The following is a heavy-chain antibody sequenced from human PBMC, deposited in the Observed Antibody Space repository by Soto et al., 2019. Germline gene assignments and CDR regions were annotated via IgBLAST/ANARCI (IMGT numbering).Heavy chain of an antibody. Sequence: GGSLRLSCAAAGFTFSSYSMNWVRQAPGKGLEWVSSISSSSSYIYYADSVKGRFTISRDNAKNSLYLQMNSLRAEDTAVYYCARDPYYDFWSGYYGVGWFDPWGQGTLVTVSS. V-gene: IGHV3-21*01. CDR3: ARDPYYDFWSGYYGVGWFDP. CDR2: ISSSSSYI. CDR1: GFTFSSYS. J-gene: IGHJ5*02. D-gene: IGHD3-3*01.